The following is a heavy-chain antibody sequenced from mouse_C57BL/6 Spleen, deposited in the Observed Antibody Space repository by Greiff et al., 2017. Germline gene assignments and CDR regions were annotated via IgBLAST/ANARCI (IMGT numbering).Heavy chain of an antibody. CDR3: ASLGTSLLERTWFAY. CDR2: IYPRSGNT. CDR1: GYTFTSYG. J-gene: IGHJ3*01. D-gene: IGHD2-1*01. V-gene: IGHV1-81*01. Sequence: QVQLQQSGAELARPGASVKLSCKASGYTFTSYGISWVKQRTGQGLEWIGEIYPRSGNTYYNDKFKGKATLTADKSSSTAYMELRSLTSEDSAVYFCASLGTSLLERTWFAYWGQGTLVTVSA.